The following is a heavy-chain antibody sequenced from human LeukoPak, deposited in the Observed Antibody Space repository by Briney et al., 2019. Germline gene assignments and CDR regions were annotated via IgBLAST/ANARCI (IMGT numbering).Heavy chain of an antibody. Sequence: PSETLSLTCAVYGGSFSGYYWSWIRQPPGKGLEWIGEINHSGSTNYNPSLKSRVTISVDTSKNQFSLKLSSVTAADTAVYYCARGPDCGGDCYFEESDWGQGTLVTVSS. V-gene: IGHV4-34*01. J-gene: IGHJ4*02. CDR3: ARGPDCGGDCYFEESD. CDR2: INHSGST. D-gene: IGHD2-21*02. CDR1: GGSFSGYY.